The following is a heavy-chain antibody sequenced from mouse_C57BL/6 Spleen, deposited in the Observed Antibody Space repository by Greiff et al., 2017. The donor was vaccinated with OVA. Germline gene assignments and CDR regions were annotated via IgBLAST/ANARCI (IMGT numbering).Heavy chain of an antibody. D-gene: IGHD4-1*01. CDR1: GFSLTSYG. V-gene: IGHV2-5*01. Sequence: VKLVESGPGLVQPSQSLSITCTVSGFSLTSYGVHWVRQSPGKGLEWLGVIWRGGSTDYNAAFMSRLSITKDNSKSQVFFKMNSLQADDTAIYYCAKSLTGTRYFDVWGTGTTVTVSS. J-gene: IGHJ1*03. CDR2: IWRGGST. CDR3: AKSLTGTRYFDV.